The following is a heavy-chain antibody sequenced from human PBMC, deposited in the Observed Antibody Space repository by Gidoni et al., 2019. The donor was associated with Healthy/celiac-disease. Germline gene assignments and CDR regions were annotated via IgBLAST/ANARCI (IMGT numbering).Heavy chain of an antibody. CDR3: ARAGADFWSGRDAFDI. D-gene: IGHD3-3*01. CDR2: IKQDGSEK. J-gene: IGHJ3*02. Sequence: EVQLVESGGGLFQPGGSLRPSCAASGFTFSGDWMSWVRQAPGKGREWGANIKQDGSEKYYVDSGKGRFTIARDNAKNSLYLQMNSLRAEDTAVYYCARAGADFWSGRDAFDIWGQGTMVTVSS. CDR1: GFTFSGDW. V-gene: IGHV3-7*01.